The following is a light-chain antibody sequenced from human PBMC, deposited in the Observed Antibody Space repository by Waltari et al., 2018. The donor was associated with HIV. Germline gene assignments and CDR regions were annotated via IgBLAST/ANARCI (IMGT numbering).Light chain of an antibody. CDR1: SLRSYY. Sequence: SSELTQDPAVSVALGQTVRITCQGDSLRSYYASWYQQKPGQAPVLVIYGKNNRPSGIPERVSGSRSGNTASLTITGAQADDEADYYCNSRDSSGNHLRVFGGGTKLTVL. CDR2: GKN. CDR3: NSRDSSGNHLRV. J-gene: IGLJ2*01. V-gene: IGLV3-19*01.